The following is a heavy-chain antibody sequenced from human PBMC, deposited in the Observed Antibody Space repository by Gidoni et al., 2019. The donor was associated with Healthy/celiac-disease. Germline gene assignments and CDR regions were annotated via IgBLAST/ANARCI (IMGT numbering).Heavy chain of an antibody. CDR3: ASYLERPTNNWFDP. Sequence: QVQLVQSGAEVKKPGSSVTVSCKASGGTFSSYTISWVRQAPGQGLEWMGRIIPILGIANYAQKFQGRVTITADKSTSTAYMELSSLRSEDTAVYYCASYLERPTNNWFDPWGQGTLVTVSS. CDR1: GGTFSSYT. CDR2: IIPILGIA. J-gene: IGHJ5*02. D-gene: IGHD3-16*02. V-gene: IGHV1-69*02.